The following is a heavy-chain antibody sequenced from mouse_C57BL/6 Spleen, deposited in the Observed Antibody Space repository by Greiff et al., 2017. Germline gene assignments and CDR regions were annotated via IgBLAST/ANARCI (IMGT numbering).Heavy chain of an antibody. J-gene: IGHJ4*01. CDR1: GFTFSDYY. D-gene: IGHD2-1*01. V-gene: IGHV5-12*01. CDR2: ISNGGGST. CDR3: ARQNGNYGAMDY. Sequence: DVMLVESGGGLVQPGGSLKLSCAASGFTFSDYYMYWVRQTPEKRLEWVAYISNGGGSTYYPDTVKGRFTISRDNAKNTLYLQMSRLKSEDTAMYYCARQNGNYGAMDYWGQGTSVTVAS.